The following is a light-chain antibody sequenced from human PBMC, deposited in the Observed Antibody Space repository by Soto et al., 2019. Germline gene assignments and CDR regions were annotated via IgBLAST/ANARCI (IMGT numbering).Light chain of an antibody. J-gene: IGLJ3*02. CDR3: ETWDSNSHWV. Sequence: QSVLTQSSSASASLGSSVKRTCTLSSGHSSYIIAWHQQQPGKAPRYLLKLDGSGSYNKGSGVPDRFSGSSSGADRYLTISNLQFEDEAEYYCETWDSNSHWVFGGGTKLTVL. V-gene: IGLV4-60*02. CDR1: SGHSSYI. CDR2: LDGSGSY.